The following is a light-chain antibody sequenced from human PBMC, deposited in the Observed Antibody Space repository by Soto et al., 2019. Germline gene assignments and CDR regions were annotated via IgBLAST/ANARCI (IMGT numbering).Light chain of an antibody. CDR2: WAS. V-gene: IGKV4-1*01. CDR1: QIILYSSNNKNH. Sequence: DLVLTQSPDSLSVSLVRMSTIKFNSIQIILYSSNNKNHLAWYQQKAGQPPKLLIYWASTRESGVPDRFSGSGSGTDFTLTISSLQAEDVAVYYCQHYYTTPLAFGQGTKVDIK. J-gene: IGKJ1*01. CDR3: QHYYTTPLA.